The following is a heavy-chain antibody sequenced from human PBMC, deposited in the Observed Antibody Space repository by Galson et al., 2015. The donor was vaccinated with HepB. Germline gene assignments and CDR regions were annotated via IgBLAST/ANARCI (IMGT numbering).Heavy chain of an antibody. CDR1: GFTVSSNY. CDR3: ARLWDSHAETNNDAFDM. CDR2: IYSGGST. J-gene: IGHJ3*02. D-gene: IGHD1/OR15-1a*01. V-gene: IGHV3-53*01. Sequence: SLRLSCAASGFTVSSNYMSWVRQAPGKGLEWVSVIYSGGSTYYADSVKGRFTISRDNSKNTLYLQMDSLRAEDTAVYYCARLWDSHAETNNDAFDMWGPGTLVTVSS.